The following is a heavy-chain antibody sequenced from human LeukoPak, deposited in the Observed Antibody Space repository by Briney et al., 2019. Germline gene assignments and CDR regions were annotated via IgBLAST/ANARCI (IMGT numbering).Heavy chain of an antibody. D-gene: IGHD3-3*01. CDR3: AGAPAGSLEWLSPFDY. J-gene: IGHJ4*02. CDR2: IYASGST. CDR1: GGSISNASYY. Sequence: SETLSLTCTVSGGSISNASYYWSWIRQPAGKALEWIGRIYASGSTNYNPSLKYRVTITTDTSKNQLSLKLSSVTAADTAVYYCAGAPAGSLEWLSPFDYWGQGTLVTVSS. V-gene: IGHV4-61*02.